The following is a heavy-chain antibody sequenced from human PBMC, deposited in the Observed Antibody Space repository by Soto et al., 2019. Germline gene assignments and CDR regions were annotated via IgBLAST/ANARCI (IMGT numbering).Heavy chain of an antibody. J-gene: IGHJ4*02. CDR1: GSTFSNYD. CDR3: VREGYSGSYAAF. CDR2: ISFDGSKT. V-gene: IGHV3-30*03. Sequence: QVQLVQSGGGVVQPGRSLSLSCEASGSTFSNYDMDWVRQAPGKGLEWVAIISFDGSKTYYADSVKGRFTVSRDNSKNTLFLQMNSLRPDDTATYYCVREGYSGSYAAFWGQGSRVTVSS. D-gene: IGHD1-26*01.